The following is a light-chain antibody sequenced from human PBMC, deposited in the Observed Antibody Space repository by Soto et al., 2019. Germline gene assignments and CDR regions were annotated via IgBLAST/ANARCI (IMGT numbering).Light chain of an antibody. CDR1: QGINSY. J-gene: IGKJ1*01. CDR3: QHLWT. V-gene: IGKV1-9*01. CDR2: AAS. Sequence: DLQLTQSPSFLSASLGDRVTITCRASQGINSYLAWYQQKPGKAPKLLIYAASTLQSGVPSRFSGSGSGTEFTLTISSLQPEDFATYYCQHLWTFGQGTKVEIK.